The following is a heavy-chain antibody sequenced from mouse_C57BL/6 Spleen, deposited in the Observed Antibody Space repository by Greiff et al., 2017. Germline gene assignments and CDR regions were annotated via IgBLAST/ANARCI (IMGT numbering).Heavy chain of an antibody. CDR1: GYAFSSSW. D-gene: IGHD2-3*01. CDR3: ANTGDGYPWFAY. Sequence: VQLQQSGPELVKPGASVKISCKASGYAFSSSWMHWVKQRPGKGLEWIGRIYPGDGDTNYNGKFKGKATLTADKSSSTAYMQLSSLTSEDSAVYCCANTGDGYPWFAYWGQGTLVTVSA. CDR2: IYPGDGDT. J-gene: IGHJ3*01. V-gene: IGHV1-82*01.